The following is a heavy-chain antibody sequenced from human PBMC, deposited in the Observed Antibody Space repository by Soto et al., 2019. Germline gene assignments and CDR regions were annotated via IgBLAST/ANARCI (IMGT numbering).Heavy chain of an antibody. V-gene: IGHV4-31*03. Sequence: ASETLSLTCTVSGVSISRGVYYWSWIRQHPGEGLEWIGYIFYSGNTYYSPSLKSRVTISLDTSKNQFSLKLSSVTAADTAVYYCARVGWSNSSYYFDSWGQGSLVTVSS. CDR2: IFYSGNT. D-gene: IGHD3-16*01. J-gene: IGHJ4*02. CDR1: GVSISRGVYY. CDR3: ARVGWSNSSYYFDS.